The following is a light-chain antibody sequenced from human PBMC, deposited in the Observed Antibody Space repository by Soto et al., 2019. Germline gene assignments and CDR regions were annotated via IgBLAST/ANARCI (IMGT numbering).Light chain of an antibody. J-gene: IGLJ1*01. CDR1: SSNIGAGYD. CDR3: QSYDSSLSGDV. Sequence: QPVLTQPPSVSGAPGQRVTISRTGSSSNIGAGYDVHWYQQLPGTAPKLLIYGNSNRPSGVPDRFSGSKSGTSASLAITGLQAEDEADYYCQSYDSSLSGDVFGTGTKLTVL. V-gene: IGLV1-40*01. CDR2: GNS.